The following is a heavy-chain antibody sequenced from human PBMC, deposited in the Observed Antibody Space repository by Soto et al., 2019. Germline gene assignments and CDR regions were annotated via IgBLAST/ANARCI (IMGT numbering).Heavy chain of an antibody. CDR3: AHRDPMFGETFDY. Sequence: QITLKESGPTLVKPTQTLTLTCTFSGFSLTSNGMGVGWLRQPPGKALEWLGIIYWDDDKRYSPSLKSRLTITKDTSKTRVFLPVTNMDPVDTATYYCAHRDPMFGETFDYGGQGPLVTVSS. CDR2: IYWDDDK. J-gene: IGHJ4*02. D-gene: IGHD3-10*02. CDR1: GFSLTSNGMG. V-gene: IGHV2-5*02.